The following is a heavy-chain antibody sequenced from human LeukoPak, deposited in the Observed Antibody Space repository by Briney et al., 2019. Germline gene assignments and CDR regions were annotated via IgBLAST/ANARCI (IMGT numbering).Heavy chain of an antibody. V-gene: IGHV4-59*01. J-gene: IGHJ3*02. D-gene: IGHD6-13*01. CDR1: GGSISSYY. Sequence: PSETLSLTCTVSGGSISSYYWSWIRQPPGKGLEWVGYIYYSGSTNYNPSLKNRVTISVDTSKNQFSLKLSSVTAADTAVYYCARTAAAGIYRGGPYAFDIWGQGTMVTVSS. CDR2: IYYSGST. CDR3: ARTAAAGIYRGGPYAFDI.